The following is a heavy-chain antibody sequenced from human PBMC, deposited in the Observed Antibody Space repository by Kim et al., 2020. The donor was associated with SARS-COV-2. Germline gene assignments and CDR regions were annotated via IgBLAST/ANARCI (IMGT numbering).Heavy chain of an antibody. Sequence: SETLSLTCTVSGGSISSSSYYWGWIRQPPGKGLEWIGSIYYSGSTYYNPSLKSRVTISVDTSKNQFSLKLSSVTAADTAVYYCARGRMGPAAISYLGQGTLVTVSS. D-gene: IGHD2-2*02. V-gene: IGHV4-39*01. CDR3: ARGRMGPAAISY. CDR1: GGSISSSSYY. CDR2: IYYSGST. J-gene: IGHJ4*02.